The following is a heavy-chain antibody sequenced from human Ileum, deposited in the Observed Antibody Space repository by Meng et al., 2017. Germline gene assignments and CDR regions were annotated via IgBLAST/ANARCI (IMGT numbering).Heavy chain of an antibody. D-gene: IGHD3-3*01. V-gene: IGHV4-30-4*01. CDR3: ARENTIFGVVWGSWFDP. CDR2: IYYSGST. Sequence: QVQLQESGPGLVKPSQTPSLTCTGSGGSISSGDYYWSWIRQPPGKGLEWIGYIYYSGSTYYNPSLKSRVTISVDTSKNQFSLKLSSVTAADTAVYYCARENTIFGVVWGSWFDPWGQGTLVTVSS. J-gene: IGHJ5*02. CDR1: GGSISSGDYY.